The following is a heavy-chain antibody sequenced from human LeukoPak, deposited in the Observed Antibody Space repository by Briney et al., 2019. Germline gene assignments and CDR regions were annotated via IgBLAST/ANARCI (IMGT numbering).Heavy chain of an antibody. J-gene: IGHJ5*02. CDR1: GFTFSDDW. V-gene: IGHV3-15*01. Sequence: GGSLRLSCAASGFTFSDDWMNWPRQATGKGVECFGHLKDKRADGPTDYAAPVNGIFRILRDDSISTLDLHMISLNTEISALYYCTRGHYGPCGQGTLVTVSP. CDR3: TRGHYGP. CDR2: LKDKRADGPT. D-gene: IGHD3-10*01.